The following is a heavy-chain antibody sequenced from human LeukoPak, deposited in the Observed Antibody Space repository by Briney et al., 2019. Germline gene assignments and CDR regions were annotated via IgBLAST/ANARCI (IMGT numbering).Heavy chain of an antibody. V-gene: IGHV4-59*12. CDR1: GGSISSYY. CDR3: ARDDQYYDFWSGYPYYYYYMDV. J-gene: IGHJ6*03. CDR2: IYYSGST. Sequence: SETLSLTCTVSGGSISSYYWSWIRQPPGKGLEWIGYIYYSGSTNYNPSLKSRVTISVDTSKNQFSLKLSSVTAADTAVYYCARDDQYYDFWSGYPYYYYYMDVWGKGTTVTVSS. D-gene: IGHD3-3*01.